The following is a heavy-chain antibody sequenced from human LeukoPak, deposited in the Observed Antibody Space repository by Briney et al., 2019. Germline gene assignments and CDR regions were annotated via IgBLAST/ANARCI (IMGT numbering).Heavy chain of an antibody. V-gene: IGHV1-18*01. CDR2: INPYNGNT. CDR1: GYTFATYG. J-gene: IGHJ4*02. CDR3: ARELYGRFEY. D-gene: IGHD3-10*01. Sequence: GASVKVSCKASGYTFATYGISWVRQAPGQGPEWMGWINPYNGNTKYAQNFQGRVTMTTDTSTSTAYIEVRSLRSDDTAVYCCARELYGRFEYWGQGTLVTVSS.